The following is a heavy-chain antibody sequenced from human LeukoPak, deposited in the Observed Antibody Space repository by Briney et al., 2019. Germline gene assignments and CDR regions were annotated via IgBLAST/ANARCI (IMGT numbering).Heavy chain of an antibody. CDR1: GGSISSSSYY. V-gene: IGHV4-39*01. CDR3: ARLSAGYCSGGSCYGGAFDI. CDR2: IYYSGST. D-gene: IGHD2-15*01. Sequence: SETLSLTCTVSGGSISSSSYYWGWIRQPPGKGLEWIGSIYYSGSTYYNPSLKSRVTISVDTSKNQFSLKLSSVTAADTAVYYCARLSAGYCSGGSCYGGAFDIWGQGTMVTVSS. J-gene: IGHJ3*02.